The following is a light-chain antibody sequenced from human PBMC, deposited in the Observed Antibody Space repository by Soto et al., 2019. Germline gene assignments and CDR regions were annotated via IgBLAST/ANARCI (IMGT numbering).Light chain of an antibody. Sequence: EIVLTQSPGTLSLSPGERATLSCRASQSVSNVYLAWYQQKPGQTPRLLMYDASNRATGIADRFSGSGSGTDVTLTISRLGPEDCAVYYWQQSGSSPRIFGQENKLEIK. V-gene: IGKV3-20*01. J-gene: IGKJ2*01. CDR1: QSVSNVY. CDR3: QQSGSSPRI. CDR2: DAS.